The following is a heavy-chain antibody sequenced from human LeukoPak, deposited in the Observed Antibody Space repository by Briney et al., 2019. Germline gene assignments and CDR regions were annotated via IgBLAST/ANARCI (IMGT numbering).Heavy chain of an antibody. CDR2: INPSGGST. J-gene: IGHJ4*02. CDR1: GGTFSSYA. D-gene: IGHD5-24*01. Sequence: GASVKVSCKASGGTFSSYAISWVRQAPGQGLEWMGIINPSGGSTTYAQNFQGRVTMTRDTSTSTVYMELSSLRSEDTAVYYCARGGDMATVPHLYYFEYWGQGTLVTVSS. V-gene: IGHV1-46*01. CDR3: ARGGDMATVPHLYYFEY.